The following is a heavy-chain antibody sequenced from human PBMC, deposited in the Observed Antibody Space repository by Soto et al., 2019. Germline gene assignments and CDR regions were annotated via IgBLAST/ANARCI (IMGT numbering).Heavy chain of an antibody. D-gene: IGHD3-10*02. J-gene: IGHJ2*01. Sequence: KGLEWVAVISYDGSNKYYADSVKCRFTISRDNSKNTLYLQMNSLRAEDTAVFFFQTEDGIRDVRSVSAFLLNRSPDL. V-gene: IGHV3-30*03. CDR3: QTEDGIRDVRSVSAFLLNRSPDL. CDR2: ISYDGSNK.